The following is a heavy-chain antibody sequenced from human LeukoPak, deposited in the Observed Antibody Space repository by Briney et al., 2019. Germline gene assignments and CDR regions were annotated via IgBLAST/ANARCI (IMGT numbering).Heavy chain of an antibody. CDR1: GFTFSNYA. Sequence: GGSLRLSCTASGFTFSNYAMTWVRQVPGKGLEWVPVMSYNDGTSFYTDSVKGRLTISRDDSKNTMYLLMSSLRAEDTAVYYCARRDTVGQYYFDYWGQGALVTVSS. D-gene: IGHD2-8*02. CDR2: MSYNDGTS. V-gene: IGHV3-23*01. CDR3: ARRDTVGQYYFDY. J-gene: IGHJ4*02.